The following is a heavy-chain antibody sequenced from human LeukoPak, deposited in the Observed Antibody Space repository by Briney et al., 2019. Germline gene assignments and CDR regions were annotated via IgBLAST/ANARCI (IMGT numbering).Heavy chain of an antibody. CDR3: ARIGSSWYLDY. D-gene: IGHD6-13*01. J-gene: IGHJ4*02. CDR1: GFTFSSYS. V-gene: IGHV3-21*01. CDR2: ISSSSSYI. Sequence: TGGSLRLSCAASGFTFSSYSMNWVRRAPGKGLEWVSSISSSSSYIYYADSVKGRFTISRDNAKNSLYLQMNSLRAEDTAVYYCARIGSSWYLDYWGQGTLVTVSS.